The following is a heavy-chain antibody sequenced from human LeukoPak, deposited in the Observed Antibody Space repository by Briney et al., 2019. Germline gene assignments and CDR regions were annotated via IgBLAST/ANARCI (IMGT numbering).Heavy chain of an antibody. CDR1: GGSFSGYY. J-gene: IGHJ3*02. Sequence: SETLSLTCAVYGGSFSGYYWSWIRQPPGKGLEWIGEINHSGSTNYNPSLKSRVTISVDTSKNQFSLKLSSVTAADTAVYYCARTHYDFWSGYWTLDAFDIWGQGTMVTVSS. D-gene: IGHD3-3*01. CDR3: ARTHYDFWSGYWTLDAFDI. V-gene: IGHV4-34*01. CDR2: INHSGST.